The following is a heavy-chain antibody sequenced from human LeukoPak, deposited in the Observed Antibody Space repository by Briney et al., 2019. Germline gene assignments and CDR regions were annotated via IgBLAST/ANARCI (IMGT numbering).Heavy chain of an antibody. V-gene: IGHV4-59*08. CDR2: IYDSGSA. D-gene: IGHD2-15*01. CDR3: ARHAHCRTISCSYFHNMDV. J-gene: IGHJ6*03. Sequence: SETLSLTCTVSGGSISSYYWSWIRQPPGKGLEWIGYIYDSGSANYNPSLKSRVAISVDASKKQFSLNLSSVTAADTAVYYCARHAHCRTISCSYFHNMDVWGKGITVTVSS. CDR1: GGSISSYY.